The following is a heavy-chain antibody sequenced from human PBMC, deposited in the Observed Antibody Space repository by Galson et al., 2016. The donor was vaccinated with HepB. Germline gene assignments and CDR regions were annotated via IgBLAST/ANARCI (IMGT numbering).Heavy chain of an antibody. CDR1: GFTVRSNY. V-gene: IGHV3-69-1*01. J-gene: IGHJ4*02. CDR2: ISSRSYI. Sequence: SLRLSCAASGFTVRSNYMTWVRQAPGQGLEWVSSISSRSYIYYADSVKGRFTISRDNAKNSLYLQMNSLRAEDTAVYYCATGVGYCVSTNCYADYWGQGTLVTVSS. CDR3: ATGVGYCVSTNCYADY. D-gene: IGHD2-2*01.